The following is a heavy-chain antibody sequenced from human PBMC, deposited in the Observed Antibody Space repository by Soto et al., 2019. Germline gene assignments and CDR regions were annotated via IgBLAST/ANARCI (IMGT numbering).Heavy chain of an antibody. V-gene: IGHV1-8*01. CDR3: ARGDSTDCSNGVCSFFYNHDMDV. D-gene: IGHD2-8*01. CDR1: GYTFTSYD. Sequence: ASVKVSCKASGYTFTSYDINWVRQAPGQGLEWLGWMDPNSGSTGYAQNFQGRVTMTRNISINTAHMELSSLRSEDTAMYYCARGDSTDCSNGVCSFFYNHDMDVWGQGTTVTVSS. CDR2: MDPNSGST. J-gene: IGHJ6*02.